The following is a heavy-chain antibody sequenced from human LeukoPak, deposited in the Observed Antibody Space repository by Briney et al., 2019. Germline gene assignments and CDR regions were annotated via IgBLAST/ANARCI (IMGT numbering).Heavy chain of an antibody. CDR2: IIPIFGTA. Sequence: SVKVSCKASGGTFSSYAISWVRQAPGQGLEWMGGIIPIFGTANYAQKFQGRVTITAEKSTSTAYMELSSLRSEDPAVYYCARGNDYVWGSYRYTIQVAAPYYYYGMDVWGKGTTVTVSS. D-gene: IGHD3-16*02. CDR3: ARGNDYVWGSYRYTIQVAAPYYYYGMDV. J-gene: IGHJ6*04. V-gene: IGHV1-69*06. CDR1: GGTFSSYA.